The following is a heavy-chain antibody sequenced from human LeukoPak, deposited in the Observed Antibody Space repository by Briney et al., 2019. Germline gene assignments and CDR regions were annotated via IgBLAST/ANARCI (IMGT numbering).Heavy chain of an antibody. Sequence: SETLSLTCTVSGGSISSYYWSWIRQPPGKGLEWIGYIYYSRSTNYNPSPKSRVTISVDTSKNQFSLKLSSVTAADTAVYYCARERGGVHRAYAFDIRGQGTMVTVSS. CDR3: ARERGGVHRAYAFDI. J-gene: IGHJ3*02. V-gene: IGHV4-59*01. CDR1: GGSISSYY. CDR2: IYYSRST. D-gene: IGHD3-10*01.